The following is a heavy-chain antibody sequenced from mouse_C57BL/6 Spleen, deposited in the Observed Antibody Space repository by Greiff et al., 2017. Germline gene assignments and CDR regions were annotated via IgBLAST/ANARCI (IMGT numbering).Heavy chain of an antibody. J-gene: IGHJ3*01. V-gene: IGHV1-15*01. CDR3: TIYDGYYDGAY. Sequence: QVQLKESGAELVRPGASVTLSCKASGYTFTDYEMHWVKQTPVHGLEWIGAIDPETGGTAYNQKFKGKAILTADKSSSTAYMELRSLTSEDSAVYYCTIYDGYYDGAYWGQGTLVTVSA. CDR2: IDPETGGT. CDR1: GYTFTDYE. D-gene: IGHD2-3*01.